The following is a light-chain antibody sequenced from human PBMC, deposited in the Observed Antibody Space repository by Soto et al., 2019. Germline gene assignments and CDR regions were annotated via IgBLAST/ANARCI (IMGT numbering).Light chain of an antibody. V-gene: IGLV1-44*01. CDR2: GNN. J-gene: IGLJ1*01. Sequence: QSVLTQPPSASGTPGQRVTISCSGSSSNIGSNTVNWYQHLPGTAPKLLIYGNNQRPSGVPDRFSGSTSGTSASLAISGLRSEDESDYYCATWDDSLNGDVFGTGTKVTVL. CDR1: SSNIGSNT. CDR3: ATWDDSLNGDV.